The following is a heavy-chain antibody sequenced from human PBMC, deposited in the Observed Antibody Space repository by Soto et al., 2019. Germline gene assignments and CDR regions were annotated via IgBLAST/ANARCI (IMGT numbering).Heavy chain of an antibody. J-gene: IGHJ1*01. CDR2: INPNSGGT. D-gene: IGHD5-12*01. Sequence: ASVKVSCKASGYTFTGYYMHWLRQAPGQGLEWMGWINPNSGGTNHAQKFQGWVTMTRDTSISTAYMELRSLRSEDTAVFYCARSAKKTWLPDFRGQGTLVTVSS. CDR3: ARSAKKTWLPDF. CDR1: GYTFTGYY. V-gene: IGHV1-2*04.